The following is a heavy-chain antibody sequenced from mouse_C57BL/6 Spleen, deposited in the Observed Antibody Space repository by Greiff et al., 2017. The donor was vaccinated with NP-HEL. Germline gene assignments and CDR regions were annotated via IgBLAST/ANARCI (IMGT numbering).Heavy chain of an antibody. CDR3: ARYYGGYAMDY. D-gene: IGHD1-1*01. V-gene: IGHV7-3*01. CDR2: IRNKANGYTT. J-gene: IGHJ4*01. CDR1: GFTFTDYY. Sequence: EVQGVESGGGLVQPGGSLSLSCAASGFTFTDYYMSWVRQPPGKALEWLGFIRNKANGYTTEYSASVKGRFTISRDNSQSILYLQMNALRAEDSATYYCARYYGGYAMDYWGQGTSVTVSS.